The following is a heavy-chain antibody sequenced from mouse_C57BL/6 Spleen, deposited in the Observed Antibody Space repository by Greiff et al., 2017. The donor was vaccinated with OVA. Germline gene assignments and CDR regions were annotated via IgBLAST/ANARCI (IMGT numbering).Heavy chain of an antibody. V-gene: IGHV5-4*01. J-gene: IGHJ4*01. CDR1: GFTFSSYA. CDR2: ISDGGSYT. CDR3: AREDSSGAYYYAMDY. D-gene: IGHD3-2*02. Sequence: EVQLVESGGGLVKPGGSLKLSCAASGFTFSSYAMSWVRQTPEKRLEWVATISDGGSYTYYPDNVKGRFTISRDNAKNNLYLQMSHLKSEDTAMYYCAREDSSGAYYYAMDYWGQGTSVTVSS.